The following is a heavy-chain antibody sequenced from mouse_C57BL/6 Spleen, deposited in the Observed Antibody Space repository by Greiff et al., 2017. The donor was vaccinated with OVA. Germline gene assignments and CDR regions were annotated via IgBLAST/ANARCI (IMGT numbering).Heavy chain of an antibody. V-gene: IGHV5-17*01. CDR3: ARSTGTGVDY. D-gene: IGHD4-1*02. Sequence: EVKLVESGGGLVKPGGSLKLSCAASGFTFSDYGMHWVRQAPEKGLEWVAYISSGSSTIYYADTVKGRFTISRDNAKNTLFLQMTSLRSEDTAMYYCARSTGTGVDYWGKGTTLTVSS. CDR2: ISSGSSTI. J-gene: IGHJ2*01. CDR1: GFTFSDYG.